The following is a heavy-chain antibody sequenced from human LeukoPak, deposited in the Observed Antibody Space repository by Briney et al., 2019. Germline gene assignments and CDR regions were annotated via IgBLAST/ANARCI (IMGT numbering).Heavy chain of an antibody. CDR1: GGSISSYY. J-gene: IGHJ6*03. Sequence: SEALSLTCTVSGGSISSYYWIYYSGSTNYKSSLKSRVTISVDTSKNQFSLKLSSVTAADTAVYYCARTTEGGYTYNYFYYYYMDVWGKGTTVTISS. D-gene: IGHD5-18*01. CDR3: ARTTEGGYTYNYFYYYYMDV. V-gene: IGHV4-59*01. CDR2: YYSGST.